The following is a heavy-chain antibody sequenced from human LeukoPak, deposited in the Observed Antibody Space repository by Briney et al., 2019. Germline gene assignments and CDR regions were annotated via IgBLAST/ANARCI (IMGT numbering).Heavy chain of an antibody. J-gene: IGHJ6*02. CDR3: ARDIPSSTRLDPYYYYYYGMDV. Sequence: ASVKVSCKASGYTFTSYGISWVRQAPGQGLEWMGWISAYNGNTNYAQKLQGRVTMTTDTSTSTAYMELRSLRSDDTAVYYCARDIPSSTRLDPYYYYYYGMDVWGQGTTVTVSS. CDR2: ISAYNGNT. V-gene: IGHV1-18*01. D-gene: IGHD2-2*01. CDR1: GYTFTSYG.